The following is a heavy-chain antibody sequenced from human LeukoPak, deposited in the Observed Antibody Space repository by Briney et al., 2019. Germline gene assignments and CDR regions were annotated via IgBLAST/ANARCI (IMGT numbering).Heavy chain of an antibody. CDR1: GGSISSYY. CDR3: ARVIVDRGFDP. Sequence: PSETLSLTCTVSGGSISSYYWSWIRQPPGKGLEWIGYIYYSGSTNYNPSLKSRVTVSVDTSKNQFSLKLSSVTAADTAVYYCARVIVDRGFDPWGQGTLVTVSS. D-gene: IGHD3-22*01. J-gene: IGHJ5*02. CDR2: IYYSGST. V-gene: IGHV4-59*08.